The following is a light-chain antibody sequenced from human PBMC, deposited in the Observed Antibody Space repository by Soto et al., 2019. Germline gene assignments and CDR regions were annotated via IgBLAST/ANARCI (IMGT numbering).Light chain of an antibody. CDR1: ENVYNY. V-gene: IGKV3-11*01. Sequence: EIVLTQSPATLSLSPRERATLSCRASENVYNYLAWYQQIPGQPPRLLIYDASNRAAGVPGRFSGTGSGTDFTLTISSLEPEDFAVYYCLQRSDWPRAFGQGTKVDIK. CDR2: DAS. J-gene: IGKJ1*01. CDR3: LQRSDWPRA.